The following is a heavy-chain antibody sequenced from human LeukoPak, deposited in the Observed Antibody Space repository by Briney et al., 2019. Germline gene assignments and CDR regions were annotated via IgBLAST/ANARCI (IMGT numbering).Heavy chain of an antibody. CDR1: GFTFWSYG. CDR2: VSYDGKNE. Sequence: GGSLRLSCAASGFTFWSYGMHWARQAPGKGLEWVAVVSYDGKNEYYADSVKGRLTISRDNSKNTLYLQMNSLRAEDTAVYYCAKDRQIMSSVYRMVVWGQGTRVTVSS. V-gene: IGHV3-30*18. CDR3: AKDRQIMSSVYRMVV. D-gene: IGHD2-8*01. J-gene: IGHJ6*02.